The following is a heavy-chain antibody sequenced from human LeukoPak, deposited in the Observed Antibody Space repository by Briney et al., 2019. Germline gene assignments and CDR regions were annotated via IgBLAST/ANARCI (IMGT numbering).Heavy chain of an antibody. Sequence: PGRSLRLSCAASGFTFSSYGMHWVRQAPGKGLEWVAVISYDGSNKYYADSVKGRFTISRDNSKNTLYLQMNSLRAEDTAVYYCAKLDPEGAIVGDTRAFDIWGQGTMVTVSS. J-gene: IGHJ3*02. CDR1: GFTFSSYG. V-gene: IGHV3-30*18. D-gene: IGHD1-26*01. CDR2: ISYDGSNK. CDR3: AKLDPEGAIVGDTRAFDI.